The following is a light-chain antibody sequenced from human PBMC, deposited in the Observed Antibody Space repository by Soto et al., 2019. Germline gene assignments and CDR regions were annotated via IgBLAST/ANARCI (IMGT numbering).Light chain of an antibody. J-gene: IGKJ4*01. Sequence: EIVLTQSPATLSLSPGERATLSCRASQSVSSSYLAWYQHKPGQAPRLLIYLASNRAAGVPARFSGSGSGKDFTLTISSLQHEDVAAYYCQKYNSAPLTFGGGTKVDI. CDR3: QKYNSAPLT. CDR1: QSVSSSY. V-gene: IGKV3-20*02. CDR2: LAS.